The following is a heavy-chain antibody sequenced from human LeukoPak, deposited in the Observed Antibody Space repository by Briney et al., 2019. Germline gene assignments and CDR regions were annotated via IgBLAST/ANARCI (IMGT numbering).Heavy chain of an antibody. J-gene: IGHJ4*02. Sequence: GGSLRLSCAASGFIFSTYGMHWVRQAPGKGLEWVAVIWYDGSNKYYADSVKGRFTISRDNSKNTLYLQMNSLRAEDTAVYYCARRPYFYCSGGSCQGDWGQGTLVTVSS. CDR1: GFIFSTYG. V-gene: IGHV3-33*01. D-gene: IGHD2-15*01. CDR3: ARRPYFYCSGGSCQGD. CDR2: IWYDGSNK.